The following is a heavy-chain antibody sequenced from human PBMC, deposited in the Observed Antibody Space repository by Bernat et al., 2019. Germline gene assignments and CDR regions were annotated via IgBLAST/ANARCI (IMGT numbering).Heavy chain of an antibody. CDR3: ARGAESVAAYFDY. D-gene: IGHD6-19*01. CDR2: INPSSGTT. CDR1: GYTFSTYY. J-gene: IGHJ4*02. Sequence: QVHLVQSGAEVKKPGASVKVSCRASGYTFSTYYIHWVRQAPGQGLEWMGIINPSSGTTTYARKFQGRVTMTRDTSTSTFHMEVSSLRSDDTAVYYCARGAESVAAYFDYWGQGTLVTGSS. V-gene: IGHV1-46*01.